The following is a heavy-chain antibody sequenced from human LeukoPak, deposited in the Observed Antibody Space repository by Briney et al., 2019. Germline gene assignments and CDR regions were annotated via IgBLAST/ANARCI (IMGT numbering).Heavy chain of an antibody. CDR2: ISSDGSST. CDR3: ASQFSGGGH. Sequence: GGSLRLSCAASGFSLSSKWMHWVRPAPGKGLVWVSRISSDGSSTHYADSVKGRFTVSRDNAKNTLFLQMNSLRAEDTAVYYCASQFSGGGHWGQGTLVAVSS. D-gene: IGHD3-10*01. J-gene: IGHJ4*02. CDR1: GFSLSSKW. V-gene: IGHV3-74*01.